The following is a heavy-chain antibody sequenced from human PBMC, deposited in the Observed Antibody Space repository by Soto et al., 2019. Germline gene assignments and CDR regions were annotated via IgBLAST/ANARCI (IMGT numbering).Heavy chain of an antibody. CDR2: ISPSNGDT. CDR3: ARSPPVYYETTGYRNYFYYQGMDV. V-gene: IGHV1-18*04. D-gene: IGHD3-22*01. J-gene: IGHJ6*02. Sequence: QAQLVQSGPEVMKPGASAKVSCKASRYMFTAYSISWVRQAPGQGLEWMGWISPSNGDTNFAQKFQDRVSLTTDTSTSTVYMDLRNLRYDDTAVYFCARSPPVYYETTGYRNYFYYQGMDVWGQGTTVTVSS. CDR1: RYMFTAYS.